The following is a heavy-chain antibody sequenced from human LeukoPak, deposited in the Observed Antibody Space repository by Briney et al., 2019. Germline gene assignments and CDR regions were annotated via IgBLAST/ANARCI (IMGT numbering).Heavy chain of an antibody. V-gene: IGHV1-69*01. Sequence: SVTVSCKASGGTFSSYAISWVRQAPGQGLEWMGGIIPIFGTANYAQKFQGRVTNTADESTSTAYMELSSLRSEDTAVYYCARGGQWLNDAFDIWGQGTMVTVSS. D-gene: IGHD6-19*01. J-gene: IGHJ3*02. CDR3: ARGGQWLNDAFDI. CDR2: IIPIFGTA. CDR1: GGTFSSYA.